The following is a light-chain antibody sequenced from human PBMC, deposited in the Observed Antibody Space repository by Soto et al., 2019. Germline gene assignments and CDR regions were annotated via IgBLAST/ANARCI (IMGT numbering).Light chain of an antibody. CDR3: AAWDHSLSGFYV. V-gene: IGLV1-47*01. CDR1: SSNIGSNY. J-gene: IGLJ1*01. CDR2: RNN. Sequence: QPVLTKPPSGSRTHVQSGPITYSGSSSNIGSNYVYWYQQLPGTAPKLLIYRNNQRPSGVPDRFSGSKSGTSASLAISGLRYDYEADYYCAAWDHSLSGFYVVGTGSAVPV.